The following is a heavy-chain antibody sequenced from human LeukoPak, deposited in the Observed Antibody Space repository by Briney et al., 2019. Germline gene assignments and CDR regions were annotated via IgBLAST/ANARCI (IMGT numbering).Heavy chain of an antibody. D-gene: IGHD1-26*01. Sequence: GASVKVSCKASGYTFTSYDINWVRQATGQGLEWMGWMNPNSGNTNYAQKLQGRVTMTTDTSTSTAYMELRSLRSDDTAVYYCARKVGATAGDWGQGTLVTVSS. CDR2: MNPNSGNT. V-gene: IGHV1-18*01. CDR1: GYTFTSYD. CDR3: ARKVGATAGD. J-gene: IGHJ4*02.